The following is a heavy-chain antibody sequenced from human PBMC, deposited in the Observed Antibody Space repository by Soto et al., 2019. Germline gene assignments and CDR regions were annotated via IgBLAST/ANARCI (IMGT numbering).Heavy chain of an antibody. CDR1: GFAFSSYG. D-gene: IGHD2-15*01. V-gene: IGHV3-30*18. Sequence: PGGSLRLSCAASGFAFSSYGMHWVRQAPGKGLEWVAVISHDGNNKYYADSVKGRFTISRDNSKNTLFLQMSSLGVEDTAVFYCAKRLEVGVLYYGMNVWGQGTTVTVSS. J-gene: IGHJ6*02. CDR3: AKRLEVGVLYYGMNV. CDR2: ISHDGNNK.